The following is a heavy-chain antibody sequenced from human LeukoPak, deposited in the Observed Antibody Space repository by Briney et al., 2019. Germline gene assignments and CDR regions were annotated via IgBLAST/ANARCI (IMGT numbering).Heavy chain of an antibody. D-gene: IGHD2-8*01. CDR2: ISNSGANT. J-gene: IGHJ4*02. Sequence: GGSLRLSCAASGFTFSTYAMCWVRQAPGKGLEWVSGISNSGANTYYAASVEGRFAISRDNSRNTLSLQMNSLRAEDTAIYYCAKDVRRCNGGCIWGQGTLVTVSS. CDR3: AKDVRRCNGGCI. CDR1: GFTFSTYA. V-gene: IGHV3-23*01.